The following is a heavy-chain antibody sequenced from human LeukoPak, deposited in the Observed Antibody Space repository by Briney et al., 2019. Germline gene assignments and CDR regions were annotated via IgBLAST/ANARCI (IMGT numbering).Heavy chain of an antibody. Sequence: GASVKVPCKASGYTFTSYDINWVRQATGQGLEWMGWMNPNSGNTGYAQKFQGRVTMTRNTSISTAYMELSSLRSEDTAVYYCARGRGSGWGYYYYGMDVWGQGTTVTVSS. CDR2: MNPNSGNT. J-gene: IGHJ6*01. V-gene: IGHV1-8*01. CDR3: ARGRGSGWGYYYYGMDV. D-gene: IGHD6-19*01. CDR1: GYTFTSYD.